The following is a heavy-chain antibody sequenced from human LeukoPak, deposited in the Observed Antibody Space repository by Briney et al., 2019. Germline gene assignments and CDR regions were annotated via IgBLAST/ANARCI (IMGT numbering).Heavy chain of an antibody. D-gene: IGHD6-19*01. Sequence: GESLKISCKDSGYSFTSYWIGWVRLMPGKGLEWMGVIYPGDSDIRYSPSFLGQVTFSADKSSSTAYMQWSSLKASDTAMYYCARRRNSAWDFDYWGQGTLVTVSS. J-gene: IGHJ4*02. CDR1: GYSFTSYW. CDR3: ARRRNSAWDFDY. CDR2: IYPGDSDI. V-gene: IGHV5-51*01.